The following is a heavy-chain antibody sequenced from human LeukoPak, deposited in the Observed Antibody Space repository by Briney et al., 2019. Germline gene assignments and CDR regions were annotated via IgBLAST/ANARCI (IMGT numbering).Heavy chain of an antibody. V-gene: IGHV4-39*02. CDR2: IHYSETT. CDR1: GFTFSDYY. J-gene: IGHJ4*02. Sequence: PGGSLRLSCAASGFTFSDYYMSWIRQAPGKGLEWIASIHYSETTYYNPSLKSRVTISVDTSKNHFSLKLSSVTAADTAVYYCARGPTYQPIDFWGQGTLVTVSS. D-gene: IGHD2-2*01. CDR3: ARGPTYQPIDF.